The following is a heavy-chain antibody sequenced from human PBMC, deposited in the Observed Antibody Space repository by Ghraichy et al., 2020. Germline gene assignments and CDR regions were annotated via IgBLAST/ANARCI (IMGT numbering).Heavy chain of an antibody. J-gene: IGHJ2*01. CDR3: ASPYDFPYWYFDL. D-gene: IGHD5-12*01. Sequence: GGSLRLSCAASGFTFSGSAIHWVRQASGKGLEWVGRIRNKANNYATAYAASVKGRFTVSSDDSKNTAYLRMNRLKTEDTTVYYCASPYDFPYWYFDLWGRGTLVTVSS. V-gene: IGHV3-73*01. CDR2: IRNKANNYAT. CDR1: GFTFSGSA.